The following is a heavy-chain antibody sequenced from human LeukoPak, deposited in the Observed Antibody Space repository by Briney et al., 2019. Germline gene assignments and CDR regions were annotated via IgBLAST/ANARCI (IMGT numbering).Heavy chain of an antibody. CDR2: IYYSGST. CDR1: GGSISSYY. D-gene: IGHD1-26*01. V-gene: IGHV4-59*01. CDR3: ATLWRLGASTGEAFDI. J-gene: IGHJ3*02. Sequence: SETLSLTCTVSGGSISSYYWSWIRQPPGKGLEWIGYIYYSGSTNYNPSVKSRVTMSVDTSKNQFSLKLNSVTAADTAVYYCATLWRLGASTGEAFDIWGQGTMVTVSS.